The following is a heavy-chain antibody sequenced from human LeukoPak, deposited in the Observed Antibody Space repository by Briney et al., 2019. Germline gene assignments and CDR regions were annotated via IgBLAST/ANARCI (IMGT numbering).Heavy chain of an antibody. CDR3: ANRAYGSGSYHYYYGMDV. J-gene: IGHJ6*02. CDR1: GFTFSSYA. D-gene: IGHD3-10*01. CDR2: ISGSGGNT. Sequence: PGGSLRLSCAASGFTFSSYAMSWVRQAPGKGLEWVSAISGSGGNTFYADSVKGRFTISRDNSRNTLYLQMDSLRAEDTAVYYCANRAYGSGSYHYYYGMDVWGHGTTVTVSS. V-gene: IGHV3-23*01.